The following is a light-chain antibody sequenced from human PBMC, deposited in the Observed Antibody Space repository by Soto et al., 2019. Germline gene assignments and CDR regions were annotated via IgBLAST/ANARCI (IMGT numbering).Light chain of an antibody. Sequence: QSALTQPASVSGSPGQSITISCTGTSSDVGGYIYVSWYQHHPGKAPKLMIYEVSNRPSGVSTRFSGSKSGNTASLTISGLQTEDEADYYCKSYTSSSTWVFGGGTKLTVL. CDR3: KSYTSSSTWV. CDR2: EVS. J-gene: IGLJ3*02. CDR1: SSDVGGYIY. V-gene: IGLV2-14*01.